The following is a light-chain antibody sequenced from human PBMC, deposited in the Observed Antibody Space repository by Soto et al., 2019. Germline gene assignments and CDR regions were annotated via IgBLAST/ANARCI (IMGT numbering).Light chain of an antibody. Sequence: QSVLTQPPSVSGAPGQRVTISCTGSSSNIGAGYDVHWYQQVPGTAPKLLIYDNTNRPSGVPDRFSGSKSGTSASLAITGLQAEDEADYYCAAWDDILNVYVFGTGTKVTVL. CDR2: DNT. V-gene: IGLV1-40*01. J-gene: IGLJ1*01. CDR1: SSNIGAGYD. CDR3: AAWDDILNVYV.